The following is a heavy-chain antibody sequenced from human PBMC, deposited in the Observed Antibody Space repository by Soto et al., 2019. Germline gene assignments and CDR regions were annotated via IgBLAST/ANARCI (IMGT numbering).Heavy chain of an antibody. J-gene: IGHJ2*01. CDR1: GGTFSSYA. Sequence: QVQLVQSGAEVKKPGSSVKVSCKASGGTFSSYAISWVRQAPGQGLEWMGGIIPIFGTANYAQKFQGRVTITADESTSTAYMELSSLRSEDTAVYYCAIPTSCSGGSCYQEWDWYFDLWGRGTLVTVSS. CDR3: AIPTSCSGGSCYQEWDWYFDL. D-gene: IGHD2-15*01. V-gene: IGHV1-69*01. CDR2: IIPIFGTA.